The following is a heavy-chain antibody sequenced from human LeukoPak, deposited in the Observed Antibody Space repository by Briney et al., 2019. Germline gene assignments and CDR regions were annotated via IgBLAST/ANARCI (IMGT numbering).Heavy chain of an antibody. J-gene: IGHJ5*01. CDR1: GLTFRSYA. V-gene: IGHV3-23*01. CDR3: ARGQLWFDY. D-gene: IGHD5-18*01. CDR2: ISGSGGNT. Sequence: PGGSLRLSCAASGLTFRSYAMSWVRQAPGQGLERVSPISGSGGNTYYADSVKGRFTISRDNSKNTLYLQMNSLRAEDTAVYYCARGQLWFDYWGQGTLVTVSS.